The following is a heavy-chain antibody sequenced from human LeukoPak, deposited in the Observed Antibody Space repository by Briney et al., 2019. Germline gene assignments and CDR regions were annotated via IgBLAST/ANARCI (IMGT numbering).Heavy chain of an antibody. Sequence: ASVKVSCKASGYTFTSYGISWVRQAPGQGLEWMGWISAYNGNTNYAQKLQGRVTMTTDTSTSTAYMELRSLRSDDTAVYYCARENAGAVVPNWFDPWGQGTLVTVSS. CDR2: ISAYNGNT. V-gene: IGHV1-18*01. CDR1: GYTFTSYG. D-gene: IGHD2-21*01. J-gene: IGHJ5*02. CDR3: ARENAGAVVPNWFDP.